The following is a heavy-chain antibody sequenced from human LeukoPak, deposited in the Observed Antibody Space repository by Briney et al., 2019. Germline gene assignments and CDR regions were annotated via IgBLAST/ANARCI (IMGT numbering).Heavy chain of an antibody. CDR3: AKGGEQVTWNFQN. J-gene: IGHJ1*01. V-gene: IGHV3-30*18. CDR2: ISYDGSNK. CDR1: GFTFSSYG. Sequence: GGSLRLSCTASGFTFSSYGMHWVRQAPGKGLEWVAVISYDGSNKYYADSVKGRFTISRDNSKNTLYLQMNSLRAEDTAVYYCAKGGEQVTWNFQNWGQGTLVTVSS. D-gene: IGHD1/OR15-1a*01.